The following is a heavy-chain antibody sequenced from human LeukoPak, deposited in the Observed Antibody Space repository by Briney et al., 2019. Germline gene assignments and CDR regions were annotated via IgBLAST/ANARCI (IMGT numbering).Heavy chain of an antibody. J-gene: IGHJ6*02. Sequence: GGSLRLSCAASGFTFSSYAMSWVRQAPGKGLEWVSAISGSGGSTYYADSVKGRFTISRDNPKNTLYLQMNSLRAEDTAVYYCAKDLGKAPYYYYGMDVWGQGTTVTVSS. CDR1: GFTFSSYA. V-gene: IGHV3-23*01. D-gene: IGHD7-27*01. CDR3: AKDLGKAPYYYYGMDV. CDR2: ISGSGGST.